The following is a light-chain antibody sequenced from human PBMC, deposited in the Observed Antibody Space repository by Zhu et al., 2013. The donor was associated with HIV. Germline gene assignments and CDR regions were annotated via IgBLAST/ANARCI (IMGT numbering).Light chain of an antibody. CDR1: RSNIGGNS. J-gene: IGLJ2*01. CDR3: GSWDNTLSVGV. V-gene: IGLV1-51*01. CDR2: DND. Sequence: QSELTQPPAVSAAPGQKVIISCSGSRSNIGGNSVSWYQLVPGAAPTLLIYDNDQRSSEISDRFSGSKSGTSASLVISALRTGDEADYYCGSWDNTLSVGVFGGGTKLTVL.